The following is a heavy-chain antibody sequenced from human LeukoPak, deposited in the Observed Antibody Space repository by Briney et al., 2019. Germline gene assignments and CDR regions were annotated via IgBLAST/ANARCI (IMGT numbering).Heavy chain of an antibody. V-gene: IGHV3-21*01. CDR1: GFTFSSYS. Sequence: PGGSLRLSCAASGFTFSSYSRNWVRQAPGKGLEWVSSISSSSSYIYYADSVKGRFTISRDNAKNSLYLQMNSLRAEDTAVYYCARDDEGRGTAMVLPPLDYWGQGTLVTVSS. J-gene: IGHJ4*02. CDR3: ARDDEGRGTAMVLPPLDY. CDR2: ISSSSSYI. D-gene: IGHD5-18*01.